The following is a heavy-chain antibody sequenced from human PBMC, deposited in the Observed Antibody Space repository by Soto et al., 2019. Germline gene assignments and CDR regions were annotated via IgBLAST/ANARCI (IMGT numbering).Heavy chain of an antibody. D-gene: IGHD3-10*01. CDR1: GFTFSNAW. J-gene: IGHJ4*02. Sequence: GGSLRLSCAASGFTFSNAWMSWVRQAPGKGLEWVGRIKSKTDGGTTDYAAPVKGRFTISRDDSKNTLYLQMNSLKTEDTAVYYCTTSSITMVRGVIITGDYWGQATLVTVSS. V-gene: IGHV3-15*01. CDR2: IKSKTDGGTT. CDR3: TTSSITMVRGVIITGDY.